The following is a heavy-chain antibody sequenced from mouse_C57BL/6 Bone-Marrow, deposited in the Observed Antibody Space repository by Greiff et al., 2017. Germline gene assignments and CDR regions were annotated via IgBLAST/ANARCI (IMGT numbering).Heavy chain of an antibody. D-gene: IGHD2-5*01. J-gene: IGHJ3*01. CDR3: ARDTIVTHWFAY. V-gene: IGHV5-4*01. CDR1: GFTISSYA. CDR2: ISDGGSYT. Sequence: EVQRVESGGGLVKPGGSLKLSCAASGFTISSYAMSWVRQTPEKRLEWVATISDGGSYTNYPDNVKGRFTISRDNANNNLYLQVSHLKSEDTAMYYCARDTIVTHWFAYWGQGTLVTVSA.